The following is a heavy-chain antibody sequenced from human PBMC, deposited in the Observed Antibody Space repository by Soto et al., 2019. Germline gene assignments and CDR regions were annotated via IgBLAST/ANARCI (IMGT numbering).Heavy chain of an antibody. Sequence: PSETLSLTCTVSGGSISSYYWSWIRQPPGKGLEWIGYIYYSGSTNYNPSLKSRVTISVDTSKNQFSLKLSSVTAADTAVYYCARSSDSSGYYPLFDYWGKGTLVTVSS. CDR3: ARSSDSSGYYPLFDY. D-gene: IGHD3-22*01. V-gene: IGHV4-59*01. CDR1: GGSISSYY. CDR2: IYYSGST. J-gene: IGHJ4*02.